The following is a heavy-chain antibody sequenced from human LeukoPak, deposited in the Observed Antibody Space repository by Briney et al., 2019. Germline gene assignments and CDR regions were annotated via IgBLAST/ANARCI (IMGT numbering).Heavy chain of an antibody. CDR1: GFTFSSYS. Sequence: GGSLRLSCAASGFTFSSYSMNWGRQAPGKGLEWVAFIRYDGSNKYYADSVKGRFTISRDNSKNTLYLQMNSLRAEDTAVYYCAKDQVKAAAAPPSYYYYMDVWGKGTTVTVSS. CDR2: IRYDGSNK. CDR3: AKDQVKAAAAPPSYYYYMDV. D-gene: IGHD6-13*01. J-gene: IGHJ6*03. V-gene: IGHV3-30*02.